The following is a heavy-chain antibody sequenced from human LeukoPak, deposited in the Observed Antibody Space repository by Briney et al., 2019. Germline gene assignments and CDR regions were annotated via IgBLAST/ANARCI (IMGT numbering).Heavy chain of an antibody. CDR3: AREDYGGNSYYFDY. D-gene: IGHD4-23*01. CDR2: ISWNSGSI. V-gene: IGHV3-9*01. Sequence: GRSLRLSCAASGFTFDDYAMHWVRQAPGKGLEWVSGISWNSGSIGYADSVKGRFTISRDNAKNSLYLQMNSLRAEDTAVYYCAREDYGGNSYYFDYWGQGTLVTVSS. CDR1: GFTFDDYA. J-gene: IGHJ4*02.